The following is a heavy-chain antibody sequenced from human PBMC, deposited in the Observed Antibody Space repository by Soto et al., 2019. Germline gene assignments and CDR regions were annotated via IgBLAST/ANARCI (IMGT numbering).Heavy chain of an antibody. Sequence: SETLSLTCTVSGGSISSGGYYWSWIRQHPGKGLEWIGYIYYSGSTNYNPSLKSRVTISVDTSKNQFSLKLSSVTAADTAVYNCARENIVVPSDGSMDVWGQGTRVTVSS. CDR3: ARENIVVPSDGSMDV. V-gene: IGHV4-61*08. D-gene: IGHD2-21*01. J-gene: IGHJ6*02. CDR1: GGSISSGGYY. CDR2: IYYSGST.